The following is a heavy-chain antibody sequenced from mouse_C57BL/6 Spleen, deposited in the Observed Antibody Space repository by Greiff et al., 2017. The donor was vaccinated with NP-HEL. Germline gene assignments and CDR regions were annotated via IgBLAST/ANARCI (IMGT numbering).Heavy chain of an antibody. Sequence: VQLQQSGPELVKPGASVKISCKASGYSFTGYYMNWVKQSPEKSLEWIGEINPSTGGTTYNQKFKAKATLTVDKSSSTAYMQLKSLTSEDSAVYYCARCGGLLRSYYFDYWGQGTTLTVSS. V-gene: IGHV1-42*01. CDR3: ARCGGLLRSYYFDY. CDR2: INPSTGGT. D-gene: IGHD1-1*01. J-gene: IGHJ2*01. CDR1: GYSFTGYY.